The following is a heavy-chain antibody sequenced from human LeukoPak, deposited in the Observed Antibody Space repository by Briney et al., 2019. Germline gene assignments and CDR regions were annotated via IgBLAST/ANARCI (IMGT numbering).Heavy chain of an antibody. CDR3: AEGVRVTIFGVVKTPFDY. CDR1: GFTFSSYA. D-gene: IGHD3-3*01. Sequence: PGGSLRLSCAPSGFTFSSYAMSWVRQAPGKGLEWVSAISGSGGSTYYADSVKGRFTISRDNSKNTLYLQMNSLRAEDTAVYYCAEGVRVTIFGVVKTPFDYWGQGTLVTVSS. V-gene: IGHV3-23*01. CDR2: ISGSGGST. J-gene: IGHJ4*02.